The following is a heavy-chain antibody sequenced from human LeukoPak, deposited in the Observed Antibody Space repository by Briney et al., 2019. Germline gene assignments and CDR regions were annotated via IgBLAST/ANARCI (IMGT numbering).Heavy chain of an antibody. CDR1: GFTFSNAW. Sequence: GSLRLSCAASGFTFSNAWMSWIRQPPGKGLEWIGEINHSGSTNYNPSLKSRVTISVDTSKNQFSLKLSSVTAADTAAYYCARDQGITGTTGWFDPWGQGTLVTVSS. D-gene: IGHD1-7*01. CDR2: INHSGST. V-gene: IGHV4-34*01. J-gene: IGHJ5*02. CDR3: ARDQGITGTTGWFDP.